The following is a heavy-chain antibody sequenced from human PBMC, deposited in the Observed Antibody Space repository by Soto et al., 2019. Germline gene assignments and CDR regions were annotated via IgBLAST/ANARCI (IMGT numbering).Heavy chain of an antibody. CDR1: GGSINSSSYF. D-gene: IGHD6-19*01. CDR2: IYYSGST. J-gene: IGHJ5*02. V-gene: IGHV4-39*01. CDR3: ARHYSSGSRNWFDP. Sequence: LSLTCSVSGGSINSSSYFWGWVRQPPGKGLEWIGSIYYSGSTYYNPSLRSRVTISVDTSKNQFSLKLSSVTAADTAVFYCARHYSSGSRNWFDPWGQGTLVTVYS.